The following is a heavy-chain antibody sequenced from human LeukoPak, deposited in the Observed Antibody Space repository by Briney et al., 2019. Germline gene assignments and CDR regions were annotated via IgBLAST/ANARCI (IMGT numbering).Heavy chain of an antibody. CDR1: GGSFSGYY. CDR2: INHSGST. CDR3: ARGPAEWEPRTFDY. D-gene: IGHD1-26*01. Sequence: PSETLSLTCAVYGGSFSGYYWSWIRQPLGKGLEWIGEINHSGSTNYNPSLKSRVTISVDTSKNQFSLKLSSVTAADTAVYYCARGPAEWEPRTFDYWGQGTLVTVSS. J-gene: IGHJ4*02. V-gene: IGHV4-34*01.